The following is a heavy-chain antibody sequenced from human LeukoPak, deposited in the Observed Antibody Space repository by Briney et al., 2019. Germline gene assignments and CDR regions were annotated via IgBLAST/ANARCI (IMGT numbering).Heavy chain of an antibody. D-gene: IGHD5-18*01. CDR1: GGSISSGSYY. CDR2: IYTSGST. Sequence: PSQTLSLTCTVSGGSISSGSYYGSWIRQPAGKGLEWIGRIYTSGSTNYNPSLKSRVTISVDTSKNQCSLKLSSVTAADTAVYYCARSPGFDTAMVLFDYWGQGTLVTVSS. CDR3: ARSPGFDTAMVLFDY. J-gene: IGHJ4*02. V-gene: IGHV4-61*02.